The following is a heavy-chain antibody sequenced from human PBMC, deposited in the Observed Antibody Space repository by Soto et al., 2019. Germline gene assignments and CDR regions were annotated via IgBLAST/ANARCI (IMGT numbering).Heavy chain of an antibody. J-gene: IGHJ4*02. D-gene: IGHD3-22*01. CDR2: ISSSSSDI. CDR1: GFTFSTYS. Sequence: PGGSLRLSCAASGFTFSTYSMNWVRQAPGKGLEWVSSISSSSSDIYYADSVKGRLTISRDNAKNSLYLQMNSLRAEDTAVYYCNTASPSWWLLPEVILFDYWGQGTLVTVSS. CDR3: NTASPSWWLLPEVILFDY. V-gene: IGHV3-21*01.